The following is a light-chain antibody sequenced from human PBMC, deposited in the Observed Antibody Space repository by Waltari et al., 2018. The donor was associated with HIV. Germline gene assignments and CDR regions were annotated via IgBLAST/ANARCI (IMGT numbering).Light chain of an antibody. CDR2: GNS. CDR3: QSYDTSLSGVV. V-gene: IGLV1-40*01. Sequence: QSVLTQPPSVSGAPGQRVTISCPGSSSNIGPTHDVHWYQQVPGTAPKLLIYGNSNRPSGVPDRFSGSKSGTSASLAIAGLQAEDEADYYCQSYDTSLSGVVFGGGTKLTVL. CDR1: SSNIGPTHD. J-gene: IGLJ2*01.